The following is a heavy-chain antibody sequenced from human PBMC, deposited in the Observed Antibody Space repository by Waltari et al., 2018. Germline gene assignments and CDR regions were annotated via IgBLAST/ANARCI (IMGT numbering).Heavy chain of an antibody. CDR1: GFTFRSYA. D-gene: IGHD5-12*01. CDR3: AKDLGGFSGSHWYFDL. J-gene: IGHJ2*01. Sequence: EVQLVESGGGLVQPGGSLRLSCAASGFTFRSYAMSWVRQAPGRGLEWVSSIMGRDGRTNSADSAKGRFTISRDNVKNTLFLQMNSLRADDAAVYYCAKDLGGFSGSHWYFDLWGRGTLVTVSS. V-gene: IGHV3-23*04. CDR2: IMGRDGRT.